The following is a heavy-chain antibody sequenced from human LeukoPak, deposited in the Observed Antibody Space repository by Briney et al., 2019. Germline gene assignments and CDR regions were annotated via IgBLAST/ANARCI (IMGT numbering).Heavy chain of an antibody. D-gene: IGHD4-17*01. J-gene: IGHJ6*02. CDR3: ARDDYGDYEGKYYYHGMDV. V-gene: IGHV3-7*01. CDR2: IKQDGSEK. CDR1: GFTFSSYW. Sequence: GGSLRLSCAASGFTFSSYWMSWVRRAPGKGLEWVANIKQDGSEKYYVDSVKGRFTISRDNAKNSLYLQMNSLRAEDTAVYYCARDDYGDYEGKYYYHGMDVWGQGTTVTVSS.